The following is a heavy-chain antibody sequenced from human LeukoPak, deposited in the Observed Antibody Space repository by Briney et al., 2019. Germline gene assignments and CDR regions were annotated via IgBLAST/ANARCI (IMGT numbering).Heavy chain of an antibody. CDR2: INSDGSST. J-gene: IGHJ5*02. Sequence: GGSLRLSCAAPGFTFSSYWMHWVRQAPGKGLVWVSRINSDGSSTTYADSVKGRFTISRDNAKSTLYLQMNSLRAEDTAVYYCAKDSRLSSTNWLDPWGQGTLVTVSS. CDR3: AKDSRLSSTNWLDP. CDR1: GFTFSSYW. D-gene: IGHD2-2*01. V-gene: IGHV3-74*01.